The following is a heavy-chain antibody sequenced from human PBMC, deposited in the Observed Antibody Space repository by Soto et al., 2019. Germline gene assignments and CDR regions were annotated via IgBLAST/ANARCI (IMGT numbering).Heavy chain of an antibody. Sequence: QPGGSLRLSCAASGFTVSSNYMSWVRQAPGKGLEWVSVIYSGGSTYYADSVKGRFTISRDNSKNTLYLQMNSLRAEDTAVYYCAREYYDSSGYYSRGAFDIWGQGTMVT. CDR1: GFTVSSNY. CDR2: IYSGGST. V-gene: IGHV3-53*01. J-gene: IGHJ3*02. CDR3: AREYYDSSGYYSRGAFDI. D-gene: IGHD3-22*01.